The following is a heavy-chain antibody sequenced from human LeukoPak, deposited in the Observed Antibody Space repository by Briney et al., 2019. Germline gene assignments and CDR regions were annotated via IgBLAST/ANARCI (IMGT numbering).Heavy chain of an antibody. CDR2: IRYDGSDK. Sequence: GGSLRLSCAASGFTFSSYGMHWVRQAPGKGLEWVAFIRYDGSDKYYADSVKGRFTISRDNSKNTLYLLMNSLRVEDTAVYYCTKAPGYDFWSGSQARSFDYWGQGTLVTVSS. CDR3: TKAPGYDFWSGSQARSFDY. D-gene: IGHD3-3*01. V-gene: IGHV3-30*02. CDR1: GFTFSSYG. J-gene: IGHJ4*02.